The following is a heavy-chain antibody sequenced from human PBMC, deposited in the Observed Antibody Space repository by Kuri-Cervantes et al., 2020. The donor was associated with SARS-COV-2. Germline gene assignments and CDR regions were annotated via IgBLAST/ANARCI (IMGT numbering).Heavy chain of an antibody. V-gene: IGHV1-3*01. CDR2: INAGNGDT. J-gene: IGHJ4*02. CDR3: ARDLPYCSRASCSRFDY. Sequence: ASVKVSCKASGYTFTDYAIHWVRQAPGQGLEWMGWINAGNGDTRYSQKFRGRVTITRDTSASTAYMDLSSLRSEDTALYYCARDLPYCSRASCSRFDYWGQGTLVTVSS. D-gene: IGHD2-2*01. CDR1: GYTFTDYA.